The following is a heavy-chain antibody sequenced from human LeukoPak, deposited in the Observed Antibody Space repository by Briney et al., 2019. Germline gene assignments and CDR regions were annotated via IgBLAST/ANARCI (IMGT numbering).Heavy chain of an antibody. Sequence: PSETLSLTCTVSGASVSSGGYYWTWIRQPPGKGLEWIGYVYFSGSTTYNPSLTSRVTISLDTSENHFSLKLSSVTAADTAVYYCARPSDILTGQNAFDIWGQGTMVTVSS. V-gene: IGHV4-61*03. CDR2: VYFSGST. CDR3: ARPSDILTGQNAFDI. CDR1: GASVSSGGYY. D-gene: IGHD3-9*01. J-gene: IGHJ3*02.